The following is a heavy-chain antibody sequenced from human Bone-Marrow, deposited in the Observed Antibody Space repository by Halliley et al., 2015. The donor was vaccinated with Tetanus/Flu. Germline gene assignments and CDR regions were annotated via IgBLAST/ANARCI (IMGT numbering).Heavy chain of an antibody. CDR2: LIPILGIA. V-gene: IGHV1-69*04. CDR3: ARGVRMPNGMDV. Sequence: LVWMGRLIPILGIANYAQKFQGRLTITADKSTGTAYMELSSLRSEDTAVYYWARGVRMPNGMDVWGLGTTVTVSS. D-gene: IGHD2-2*01. J-gene: IGHJ6*02.